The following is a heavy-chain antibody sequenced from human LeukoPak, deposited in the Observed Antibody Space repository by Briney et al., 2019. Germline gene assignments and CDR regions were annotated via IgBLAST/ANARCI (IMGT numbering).Heavy chain of an antibody. CDR2: IYPGDSDT. CDR3: ARLGQQLMIGVWFDP. J-gene: IGHJ5*02. D-gene: IGHD6-13*01. V-gene: IGHV5-51*01. Sequence: GESLKISFKGSGSRFTSYWIGWVRQMPGKGLEWMGIIYPGDSDTRYSPSFQGQVTISADKSISTAYLQWSSLKASDTAMYYCARLGQQLMIGVWFDPWGQGTLVTVSS. CDR1: GSRFTSYW.